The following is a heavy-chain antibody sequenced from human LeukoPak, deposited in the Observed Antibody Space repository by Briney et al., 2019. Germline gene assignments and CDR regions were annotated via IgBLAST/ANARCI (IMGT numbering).Heavy chain of an antibody. V-gene: IGHV3-64*01. Sequence: GGSLRLSCAASGFTFSNYTMHWVRQAPGKGLEYVSAISRNGDNTYYVNSVKGRFTISRDNSKNTLYLQMGSLRAEDMAVYYCARGRRLITIFGVDYWGQGTLVTVSS. CDR2: ISRNGDNT. J-gene: IGHJ4*02. CDR1: GFTFSNYT. CDR3: ARGRRLITIFGVDY. D-gene: IGHD3-3*01.